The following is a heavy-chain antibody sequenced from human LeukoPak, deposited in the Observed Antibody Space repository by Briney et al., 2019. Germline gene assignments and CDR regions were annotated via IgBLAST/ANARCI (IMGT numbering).Heavy chain of an antibody. V-gene: IGHV4-59*01. J-gene: IGHJ6*03. CDR3: ARGYPRYYMDV. Sequence: PSETLSLTCTVSGGSISSYYWSWIRQPPGKGLEWIGYIYYSGSTNYNPSLKSRVTISVDTSKNQFSLKLSSVTAADTAVYYCARGYPRYYMDVWGKGTTVTVSS. CDR1: GGSISSYY. CDR2: IYYSGST. D-gene: IGHD1-1*01.